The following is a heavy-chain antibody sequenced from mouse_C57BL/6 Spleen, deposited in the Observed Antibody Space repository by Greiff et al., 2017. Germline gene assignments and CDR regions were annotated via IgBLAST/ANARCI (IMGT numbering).Heavy chain of an antibody. Sequence: QVQLQQPGAELVRPGSSVKLSCKASGYTFTSYWMHWVKQRPIQGLEWIGNIDPSDSETHYNQKFKDKATLTVDKSSSTAYMQLSILTSDDSAVCYCERSDGNYGFAYWGQGTLVTVSA. D-gene: IGHD2-1*01. CDR2: IDPSDSET. V-gene: IGHV1-52*01. CDR1: GYTFTSYW. CDR3: ERSDGNYGFAY. J-gene: IGHJ3*01.